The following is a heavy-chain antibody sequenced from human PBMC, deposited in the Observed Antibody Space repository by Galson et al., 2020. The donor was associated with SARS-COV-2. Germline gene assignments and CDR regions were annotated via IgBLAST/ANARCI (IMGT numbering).Heavy chain of an antibody. J-gene: IGHJ4*02. D-gene: IGHD2-15*01. Sequence: QLGESLKISCAASGFTFSSYGMHWVRQAPGKGLEWVAVISYDDSYKSYGDSVRGRFTISRDNTKTTVYLQMNSLKTEDTAVYYCVKDRLQGCSSISCHLFDSWGQGTLLTVSS. CDR1: GFTFSSYG. CDR3: VKDRLQGCSSISCHLFDS. CDR2: ISYDDSYK. V-gene: IGHV3-30*18.